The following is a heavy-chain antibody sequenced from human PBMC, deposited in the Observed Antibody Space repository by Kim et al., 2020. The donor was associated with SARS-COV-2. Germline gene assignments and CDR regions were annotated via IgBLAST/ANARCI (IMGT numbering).Heavy chain of an antibody. CDR1: GFTFSSYA. CDR3: VKDRGGRLRFLEWLLSYFDY. V-gene: IGHV3-64D*09. Sequence: GGSLRLSCSASGFTFSSYAMHWVRQAPGKGLEYVSAISSNGGSTYYADSVKGRFTISRDNSKNTLYLQMSSLRAEDTAVYYCVKDRGGRLRFLEWLLSYFDYWDQGTLVTVSS. CDR2: ISSNGGST. D-gene: IGHD3-3*01. J-gene: IGHJ4*02.